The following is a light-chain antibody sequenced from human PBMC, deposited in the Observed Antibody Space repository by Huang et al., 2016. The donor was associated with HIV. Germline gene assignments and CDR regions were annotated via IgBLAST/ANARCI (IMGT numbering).Light chain of an antibody. Sequence: DIQMTQSPSAMSASIGDRVTVTCRASQGIGNFLAWFQQKPGTVPKRLSYATSNLQSGAPSRFSGSGSGTEFTLTISGLQPEDFATYYCLQYNSFPYTFGQGTRLEI. CDR2: ATS. CDR3: LQYNSFPYT. V-gene: IGKV1-17*03. CDR1: QGIGNF. J-gene: IGKJ2*01.